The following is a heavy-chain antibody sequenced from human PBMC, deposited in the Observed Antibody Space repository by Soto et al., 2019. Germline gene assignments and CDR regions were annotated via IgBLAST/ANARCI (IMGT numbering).Heavy chain of an antibody. V-gene: IGHV3-33*08. J-gene: IGHJ4*02. CDR2: IRYDGSNK. Sequence: PVLSLRLCYTASGCNFRNHGIHWVSQAPGKGLEWVAVIRYDGSNKYYADSVKGRFTISRDNSKNTLYLQMNSLRAEDTAVYYCARSDTAIVATCFDYWGKGTLVTV. D-gene: IGHD5-18*01. CDR1: GCNFRNHG. CDR3: ARSDTAIVATCFDY.